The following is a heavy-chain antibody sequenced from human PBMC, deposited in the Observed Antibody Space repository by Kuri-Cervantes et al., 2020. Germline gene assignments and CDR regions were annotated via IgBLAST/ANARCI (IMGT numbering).Heavy chain of an antibody. D-gene: IGHD2-21*01. CDR2: ISAYNGNT. CDR1: GYTFTSYG. V-gene: IGHV1-18*01. Sequence: ASLKVSCKASGYTFTSYGISWVRQAPGQGLEWMGWISAYNGNTNYAQKLQGRVTMTTDTSTSTAYMELRSLRSDDTAVYYCARVEDRPTYHRYFDYWGQGTLVTVSS. J-gene: IGHJ4*02. CDR3: ARVEDRPTYHRYFDY.